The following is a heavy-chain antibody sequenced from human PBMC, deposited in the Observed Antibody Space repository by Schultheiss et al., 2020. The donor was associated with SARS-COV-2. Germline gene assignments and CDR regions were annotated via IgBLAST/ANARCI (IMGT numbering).Heavy chain of an antibody. CDR2: IYPGDSDT. CDR3: VWFGEFLVFDY. V-gene: IGHV5-51*01. Sequence: GGSLRLSCKGSGYSFTSYWIGWVRQMPGKGLEWMGIIYPGDSDTRYSPSFQGQVTISADKSISTAYLQWSSLKASDTAMYYCVWFGEFLVFDYWGQGTLVTVSS. J-gene: IGHJ4*02. D-gene: IGHD3-10*01. CDR1: GYSFTSYW.